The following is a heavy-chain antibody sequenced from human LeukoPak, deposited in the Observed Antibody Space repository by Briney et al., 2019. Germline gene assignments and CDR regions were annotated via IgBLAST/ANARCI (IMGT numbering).Heavy chain of an antibody. CDR2: IYSGGST. D-gene: IGHD6-13*01. CDR3: ARAAAGMSFDY. Sequence: PGGSLRLSCAASGFTFSSYAMSWVRQAPGKGLEWVSVIYSGGSTYYADSVKGRFTISRDNSKNTLYLQMNSLRAEDTAVYYCARAAAGMSFDYWGQGTLVTVSA. J-gene: IGHJ4*02. CDR1: GFTFSSYA. V-gene: IGHV3-66*01.